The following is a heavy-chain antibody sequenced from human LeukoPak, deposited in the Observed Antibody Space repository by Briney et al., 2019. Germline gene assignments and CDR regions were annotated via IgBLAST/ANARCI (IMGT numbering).Heavy chain of an antibody. J-gene: IGHJ3*02. CDR3: ARENGTAVAGTRGAFDI. V-gene: IGHV3-72*01. CDR1: GDSISGSSYY. D-gene: IGHD6-19*01. CDR2: TRNKANSYTT. Sequence: LSLTCTVSGDSISGSSYYWGWVRQAPGKGLEWVGRTRNKANSYTTEYAASVKGRFTISRDDSKNSLYLQMNSLKTEDTAVYYCARENGTAVAGTRGAFDIWGQGTMVTVSS.